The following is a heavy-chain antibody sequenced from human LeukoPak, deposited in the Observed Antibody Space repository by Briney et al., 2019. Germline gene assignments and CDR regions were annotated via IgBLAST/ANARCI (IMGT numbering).Heavy chain of an antibody. CDR2: ISGSGGST. V-gene: IGHV3-23*01. Sequence: GGSLRLPCAASGFTFSSYAMSWVRQAPGKGLEWVSAISGSGGSTYYADSVKCRFTISRDNSKSTLYLQMNSLRAEDTAVYYCAKAGTRIAVAGTFDYWGQGTLVTVSS. CDR3: AKAGTRIAVAGTFDY. CDR1: GFTFSSYA. D-gene: IGHD6-19*01. J-gene: IGHJ4*02.